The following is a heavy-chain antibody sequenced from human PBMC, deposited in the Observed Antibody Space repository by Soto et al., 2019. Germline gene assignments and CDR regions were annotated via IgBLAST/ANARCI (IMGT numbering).Heavy chain of an antibody. J-gene: IGHJ4*01. D-gene: IGHD3-9*01. CDR2: ISGSGVRT. CDR1: GFTFSTYA. V-gene: IGHV3-23*01. CDR3: AKAPTDERLVITPLQP. Sequence: EVQLLESGGGSVQPGGSLRLSCVASGFTFSTYAMSWVRQAPGKGLEWVSSISGSGVRTYDADFVKGRFTVSRDNSMNTLNLQMNNLRAEDTALYYCAKAPTDERLVITPLQPWGQGTLVTVSS.